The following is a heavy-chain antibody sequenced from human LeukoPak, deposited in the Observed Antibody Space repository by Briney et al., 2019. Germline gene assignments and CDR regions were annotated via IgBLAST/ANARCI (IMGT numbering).Heavy chain of an antibody. CDR1: GFTFSNYA. J-gene: IGHJ4*02. V-gene: IGHV3-23*01. CDR2: ISGSGGST. D-gene: IGHD6-13*01. CDR3: ARDQGLTHSSPFDY. Sequence: GGSLRLSCAASGFTFSNYAMSWVRQAPGKGLEWVSAISGSGGSTYYADSVKGRFTISRDNSKNALYLQMNSLRAEDTAVYYCARDQGLTHSSPFDYWGQGTLVTVSS.